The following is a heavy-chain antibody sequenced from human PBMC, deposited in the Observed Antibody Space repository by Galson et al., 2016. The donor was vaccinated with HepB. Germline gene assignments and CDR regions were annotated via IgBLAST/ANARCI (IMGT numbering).Heavy chain of an antibody. CDR1: GFSFNDYY. J-gene: IGHJ4*02. CDR2: ISSSGRTI. V-gene: IGHV3-11*01. Sequence: SLRLSCAASGFSFNDYYMNWIRQAPGKGLEWVSYISSSGRTIYYADSVKGRFTISRDNAKNSLYLQMNSLRAEDAAVYYCARDKGTETAGQTADYWGQGTLVTVSS. D-gene: IGHD5-18*01. CDR3: ARDKGTETAGQTADY.